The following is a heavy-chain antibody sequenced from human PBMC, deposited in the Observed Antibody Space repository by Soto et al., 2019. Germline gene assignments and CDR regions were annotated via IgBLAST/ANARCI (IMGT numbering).Heavy chain of an antibody. D-gene: IGHD2-21*02. Sequence: QVQLQESGPGLVKPSQTLSLTCTVSGGSISSGHYYWSWIRQPPGKGLEWIGYIYYSGSTYYNPSLKSRVTISVDTSKNQFSLKLSSATAADTAVYYCVRAMVVTQNLFDPGAREPWSPSPQ. CDR1: GGSISSGHYY. CDR2: IYYSGST. CDR3: VRAMVVTQNLFDP. J-gene: IGHJ5*02. V-gene: IGHV4-30-4*01.